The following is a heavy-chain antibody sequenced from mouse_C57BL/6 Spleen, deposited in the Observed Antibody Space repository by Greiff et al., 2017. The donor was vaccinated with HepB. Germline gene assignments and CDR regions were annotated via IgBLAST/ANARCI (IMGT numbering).Heavy chain of an antibody. CDR1: GYTFTSYW. Sequence: VQLQQPGAELVRPGTSVKLSCKASGYTFTSYWMHWVKQRPGQGLEWIGVIDPSDSYTNYNQKFKGKATLTVDTSSSTAYMQLSSLTSEDSAVYYCAGNARGYYAMDYWGQGTSVTVSS. CDR2: IDPSDSYT. D-gene: IGHD2-1*01. CDR3: AGNARGYYAMDY. J-gene: IGHJ4*01. V-gene: IGHV1-59*01.